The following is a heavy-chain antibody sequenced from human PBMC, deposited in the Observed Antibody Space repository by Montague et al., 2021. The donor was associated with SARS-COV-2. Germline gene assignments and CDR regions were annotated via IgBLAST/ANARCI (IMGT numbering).Heavy chain of an antibody. CDR2: TYYRSKWYN. Sequence: CAISGDXVSSNRAAWNWIRQSPSRGLEWLGRTYYRSKWYNNYALXVKSRITINPETSKNQFSLQLNSVAPEDTAIYYCARDRTTTAAAGDGFDYWGQGTLVTVSS. V-gene: IGHV6-1*01. J-gene: IGHJ4*02. CDR1: GDXVSSNRAA. CDR3: ARDRTTTAAAGDGFDY. D-gene: IGHD6-13*01.